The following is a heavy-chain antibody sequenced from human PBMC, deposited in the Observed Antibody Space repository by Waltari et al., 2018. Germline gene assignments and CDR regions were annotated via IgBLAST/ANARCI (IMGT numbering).Heavy chain of an antibody. J-gene: IGHJ4*02. CDR3: ARDTPAPRITGATSVDY. CDR2: IYHSGGT. Sequence: QVQLQESGPGLVKPSETLSLTCAVSGYSISSGYYWGWIRQPPGKGLEWIGSIYHSGGTFYTPSLKSRVTISVDTSKNQFSLKLSSVTAADTAVYYCARDTPAPRITGATSVDYWGQGTLVTVSS. CDR1: GYSISSGYY. V-gene: IGHV4-38-2*02. D-gene: IGHD1-20*01.